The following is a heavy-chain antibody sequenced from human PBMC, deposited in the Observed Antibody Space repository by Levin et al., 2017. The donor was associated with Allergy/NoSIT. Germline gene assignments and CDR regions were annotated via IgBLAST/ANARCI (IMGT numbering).Heavy chain of an antibody. J-gene: IGHJ4*02. CDR2: INPGNGET. CDR1: GYSFRSYG. V-gene: IGHV1-3*01. Sequence: GESLKISCQASGYSFRSYGLQWMRQVPGQRLEWLGWINPGNGETRYSQNFQGRVTITRDTYASTGYMELITLTSEDTAVYYCARDNYDFSTGYYVFENWGQGTLVTVSS. CDR3: ARDNYDFSTGYYVFEN. D-gene: IGHD3-3*01.